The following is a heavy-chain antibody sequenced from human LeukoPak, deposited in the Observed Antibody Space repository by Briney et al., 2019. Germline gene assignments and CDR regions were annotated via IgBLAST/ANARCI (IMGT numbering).Heavy chain of an antibody. CDR2: IYYSGST. Sequence: PSETLSLTCTVSGDSISSGSYYWSWIRQPAGKGLEWIGSIYYSGSTYYNPSLKSRVTISVDTSKNQFSLKLSSVTAADTAVYYCARHLTMVRGVKNYFDYWGQGTLVTVSS. D-gene: IGHD3-10*01. J-gene: IGHJ4*02. CDR3: ARHLTMVRGVKNYFDY. V-gene: IGHV4-39*01. CDR1: GDSISSGSYY.